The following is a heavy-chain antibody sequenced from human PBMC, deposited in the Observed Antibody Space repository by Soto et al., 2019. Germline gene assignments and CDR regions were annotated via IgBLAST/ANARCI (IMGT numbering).Heavy chain of an antibody. V-gene: IGHV1-3*01. J-gene: IGHJ4*02. D-gene: IGHD6-13*01. Sequence: PAASVKVSCKASGYTFTSYAMHWVRQAPGQRLEWMGWINAGNGNTKYSQKFQGRVTITRDTSASTAYMELSSLRSEDTAVYYCARDRIPGIAAALLDYWGQGTLVTVSS. CDR2: INAGNGNT. CDR3: ARDRIPGIAAALLDY. CDR1: GYTFTSYA.